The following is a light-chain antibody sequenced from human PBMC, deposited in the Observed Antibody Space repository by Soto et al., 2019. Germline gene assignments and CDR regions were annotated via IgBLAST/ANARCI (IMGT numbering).Light chain of an antibody. CDR3: QQYNNWPRT. V-gene: IGKV3-15*01. J-gene: IGKJ1*01. CDR2: GAS. Sequence: EIVMTQSPATLSVSPGERATLSCRASQSVSSSLAWYQQRPAQAPRLLIYGASTRATGIPARFSGSGSATEFTLTISSLQSEDFAVYYCQQYNNWPRTFGQGTKVEIK. CDR1: QSVSSS.